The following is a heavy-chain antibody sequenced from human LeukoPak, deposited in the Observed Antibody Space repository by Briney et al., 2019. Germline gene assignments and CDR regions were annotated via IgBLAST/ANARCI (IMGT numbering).Heavy chain of an antibody. CDR1: GLTLSSYA. CDR3: AKSVVVITFRFDD. J-gene: IGHJ4*02. D-gene: IGHD2-15*01. CDR2: ISGSGGST. Sequence: GGSLRLSCAASGLTLSSYAVNWVRQAPGKGLEWISVISGSGGSTHYADSVKGRFTVSRDNSKDTVYLEMNSLRADDTAVYYCAKSVVVITFRFDDWGQGALVTVSS. V-gene: IGHV3-23*01.